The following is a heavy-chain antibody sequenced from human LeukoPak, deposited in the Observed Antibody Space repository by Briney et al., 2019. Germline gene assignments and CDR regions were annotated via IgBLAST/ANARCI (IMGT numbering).Heavy chain of an antibody. Sequence: PSETLSLTSTLSVASISTFDWNWARQPPRKGLEWIGYISYSGNTNYNPSLNSRVSISGDTSKNHISLNLTSVTAADTAMYYCAEGYCSGGSCFRDFEIWGRGTMVTVSS. CDR3: AEGYCSGGSCFRDFEI. V-gene: IGHV4-59*01. J-gene: IGHJ3*02. D-gene: IGHD2-15*01. CDR1: VASISTFD. CDR2: ISYSGNT.